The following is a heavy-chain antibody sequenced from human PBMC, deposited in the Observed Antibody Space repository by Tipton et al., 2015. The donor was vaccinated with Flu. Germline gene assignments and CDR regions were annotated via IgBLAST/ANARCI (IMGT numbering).Heavy chain of an antibody. CDR2: IYYSGST. D-gene: IGHD1-7*01. CDR3: ARVAHNWNYSIDY. CDR1: GGSISSYY. J-gene: IGHJ4*02. Sequence: TLSLTCTVSGGSISSYYWSWIRQPPGKGLEWIGYIYYSGSTNYNPSLKSRVTISVDTSKNQFSLKLSSVTAADTAVYYCARVAHNWNYSIDYWGRGTLVTVSS. V-gene: IGHV4-59*01.